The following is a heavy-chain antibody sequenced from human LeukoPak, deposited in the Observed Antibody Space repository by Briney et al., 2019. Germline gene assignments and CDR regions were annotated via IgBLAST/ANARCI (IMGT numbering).Heavy chain of an antibody. D-gene: IGHD5-12*01. CDR1: GYTFTGYY. CDR3: AREYSGYDQYYYYYYMDV. Sequence: ASVKVSCKASGYTFTGYYMHWVRQAPGQGLEWMGWINPNSGDTEYAQKFQGRVTMTRDTSISTAYMELSRLRSDDTAVYYCAREYSGYDQYYYYYYMDVWGKGTTVTVSS. V-gene: IGHV1-2*02. J-gene: IGHJ6*03. CDR2: INPNSGDT.